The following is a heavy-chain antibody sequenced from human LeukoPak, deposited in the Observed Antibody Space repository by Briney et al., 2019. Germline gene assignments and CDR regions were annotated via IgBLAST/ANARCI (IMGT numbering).Heavy chain of an antibody. J-gene: IGHJ4*02. V-gene: IGHV4-4*02. CDR1: GGSITTTNW. CDR2: VSLEGVR. CDR3: SRENGAFSPFGY. Sequence: SETLSLTCGASGGSITTTNWWSWVRQFPGQGLQWIGEVSLEGVRNYNPSLTSRVTMSLDRAKNLLSLNLNSVTAADTAVYYCSRENGAFSPFGYWGQGILVTV. D-gene: IGHD2-8*01.